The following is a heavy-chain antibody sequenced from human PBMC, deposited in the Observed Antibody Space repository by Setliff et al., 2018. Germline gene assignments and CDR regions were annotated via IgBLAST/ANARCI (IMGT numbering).Heavy chain of an antibody. Sequence: ISCKGSGYSFSTCWIGWVRQMPGKGLEWMGIIYPGDSITRYSPSFQGQVTISVDKSINTAYLQWSSLRASDTAIYYCARHPYYYGSGTYLDNNNRWFDPWGQGTPVTVSS. CDR2: IYPGDSIT. V-gene: IGHV5-51*01. J-gene: IGHJ5*02. D-gene: IGHD3-10*01. CDR3: ARHPYYYGSGTYLDNNNRWFDP. CDR1: GYSFSTCW.